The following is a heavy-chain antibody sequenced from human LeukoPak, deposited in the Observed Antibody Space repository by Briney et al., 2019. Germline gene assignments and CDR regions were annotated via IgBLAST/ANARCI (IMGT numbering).Heavy chain of an antibody. CDR2: ISDSGGDR. Sequence: ETLSLTCTVSGGSISSYYWSWIRQPPGKGLEWVSSISDSGGDRNYADSVKGRFTISRDNSKNTVYVQMNSLRAEDTAVYYCAKSDCGSGGCRLIDYWGQGTLVTVSS. CDR1: GGSISSYY. D-gene: IGHD3-3*01. J-gene: IGHJ4*02. V-gene: IGHV3-23*01. CDR3: AKSDCGSGGCRLIDY.